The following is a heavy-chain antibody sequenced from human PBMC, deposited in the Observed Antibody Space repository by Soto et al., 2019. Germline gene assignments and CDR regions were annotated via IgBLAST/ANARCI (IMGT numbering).Heavy chain of an antibody. V-gene: IGHV4-39*01. J-gene: IGHJ4*02. CDR3: ARSHWYSSNWYLIDY. D-gene: IGHD6-13*01. CDR2: IYYSGTT. Sequence: PSETLSLTCTVSGASISSASYYWGWIRQPPGKRLEWIGSIYYSGTTYSNPSLKSRVTIYVDTSKNQFSLKLNSMTAADTALYYCARSHWYSSNWYLIDYWGQGTVVTVSS. CDR1: GASISSASYY.